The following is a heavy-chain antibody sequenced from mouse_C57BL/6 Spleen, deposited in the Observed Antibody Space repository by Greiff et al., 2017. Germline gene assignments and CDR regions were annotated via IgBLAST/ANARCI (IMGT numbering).Heavy chain of an antibody. D-gene: IGHD1-1*01. CDR3: ARYPNPHYYGSSPLDY. CDR2: IRNKANGYTT. CDR1: GFTFTDYY. J-gene: IGHJ2*01. Sequence: EVKLMESGGGLVQPGGSLSLSCAASGFTFTDYYMSWVRQPPGKALEWLGFIRNKANGYTTEYSASVKGRFTISSANSQSILYLQMNALRADDSATYYCARYPNPHYYGSSPLDYWGQGTTLTVSS. V-gene: IGHV7-3*01.